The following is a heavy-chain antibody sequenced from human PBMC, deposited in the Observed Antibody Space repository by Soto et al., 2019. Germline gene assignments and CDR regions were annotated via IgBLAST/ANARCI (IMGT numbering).Heavy chain of an antibody. V-gene: IGHV1-69*01. Sequence: QVQLVQSGAEVKKPGSSVKVSCKASGGTFSSYAISWVRQAPGQGLEWMGGIIPIFGTANYAQKFQGRVTITADESTSTAYMELSSLRSEDTAVYYWAREGLLSYYDSSGVYLGFWGQGNLVTVS. CDR3: AREGLLSYYDSSGVYLGF. CDR2: IIPIFGTA. D-gene: IGHD3-22*01. J-gene: IGHJ4*02. CDR1: GGTFSSYA.